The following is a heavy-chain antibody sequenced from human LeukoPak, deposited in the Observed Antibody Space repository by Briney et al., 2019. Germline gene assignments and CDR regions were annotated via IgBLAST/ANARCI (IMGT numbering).Heavy chain of an antibody. CDR1: GFTFSSYW. D-gene: IGHD6-19*01. Sequence: GGSLRLSCAASGFTFSSYWMHWVRQAPGKGLVWVSRINSDGSSTSYADSVKGRFTISRDNAKNTLYLQMNSLRAEDTAVYCCAREADRIAVAGYDYWGQGTLVTVSS. V-gene: IGHV3-74*01. CDR2: INSDGSST. CDR3: AREADRIAVAGYDY. J-gene: IGHJ4*02.